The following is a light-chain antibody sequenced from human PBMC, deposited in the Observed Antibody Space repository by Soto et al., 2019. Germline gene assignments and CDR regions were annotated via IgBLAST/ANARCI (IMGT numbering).Light chain of an antibody. Sequence: QPVLTQSPSASASLVASVKLTCTLSSGHSNYAIAWHQQQPEKGPRYLMKLNSDGSHSKGDGIPDRFSGSSSGAERYLTISSLQSADEADYYCQTWGTGIVVFGGGTKLTVL. CDR2: LNSDGSH. CDR3: QTWGTGIVV. CDR1: SGHSNYA. J-gene: IGLJ2*01. V-gene: IGLV4-69*01.